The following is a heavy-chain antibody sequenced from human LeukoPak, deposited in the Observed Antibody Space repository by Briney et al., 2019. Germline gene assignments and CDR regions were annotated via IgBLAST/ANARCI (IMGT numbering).Heavy chain of an antibody. D-gene: IGHD5-24*01. CDR3: ARRGNGYSYFDY. CDR1: GGSISSNNYY. V-gene: IGHV4-39*01. J-gene: IGHJ4*02. Sequence: SETLSLTCTVSGGSISSNNYYWGYIRQPPGKGLEWVGSIYYSGSTYYNPSLKSRVTISVDTSKNQFSLKLNSVTAADTAVYYCARRGNGYSYFDYWGQGTLVTVSS. CDR2: IYYSGST.